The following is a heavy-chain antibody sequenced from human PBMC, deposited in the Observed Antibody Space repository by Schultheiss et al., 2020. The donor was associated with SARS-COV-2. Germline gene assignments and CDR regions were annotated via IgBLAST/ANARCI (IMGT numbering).Heavy chain of an antibody. CDR2: IWYDGSNR. CDR1: GFTFRRYG. CDR3: ARGKRLSGGMDV. V-gene: IGHV3-33*01. Sequence: GGSLRLSCAASGFTFRRYGMHWVRQAPGKGLEWVALIWYDGSNRYYADSVKGRFTISTDTSKNTLYPQMNSLRAEDTAVFYCARGKRLSGGMDVWGQGTTVTVSS. D-gene: IGHD4/OR15-4a*01. J-gene: IGHJ6*02.